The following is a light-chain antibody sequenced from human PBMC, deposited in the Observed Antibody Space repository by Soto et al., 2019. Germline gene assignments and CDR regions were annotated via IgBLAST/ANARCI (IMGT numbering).Light chain of an antibody. CDR3: LRYNAFSQT. CDR1: QSMNDW. Sequence: DIQMTQSPSTLSASVGDRVTITCRASQSMNDWLAWYQQKPGKAPKVLIYDASSLQSGVPSRFSGSGSGTEFTLTIDSLQPDDVATYYCLRYNAFSQTFGPGTKV. CDR2: DAS. V-gene: IGKV1-5*01. J-gene: IGKJ1*01.